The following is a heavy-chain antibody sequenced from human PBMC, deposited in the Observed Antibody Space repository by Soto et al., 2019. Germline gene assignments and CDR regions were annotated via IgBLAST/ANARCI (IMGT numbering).Heavy chain of an antibody. V-gene: IGHV4-34*01. J-gene: IGHJ6*02. D-gene: IGHD1-1*01. CDR1: GGSFSGYY. Sequence: PSETLSLTCAVYGGSFSGYYWSRIRQPPGKGLEWIGEINHSGSTNYNPSLKSRVTISVDTSKNQFSLKLSSVTAADTAVYYCARTRWNRYYYYYGMDVWGQGTTVTVSS. CDR2: INHSGST. CDR3: ARTRWNRYYYYYGMDV.